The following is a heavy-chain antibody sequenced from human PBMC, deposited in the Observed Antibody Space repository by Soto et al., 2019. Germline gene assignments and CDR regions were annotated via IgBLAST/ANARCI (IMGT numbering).Heavy chain of an antibody. D-gene: IGHD2-15*01. Sequence: QVQLVQSGADVKKPGTSVKVSCKAAGYSFTNYCMYWVRQAPGQGLEWMGMINPRSGSTRYAQKFQDRVTLTRDTSTTTVYMELSKLISDDTAVYYCARDGGLLTASWHYDLWGPGTLVTVSS. J-gene: IGHJ2*01. V-gene: IGHV1-46*01. CDR3: ARDGGLLTASWHYDL. CDR1: GYSFTNYC. CDR2: INPRSGST.